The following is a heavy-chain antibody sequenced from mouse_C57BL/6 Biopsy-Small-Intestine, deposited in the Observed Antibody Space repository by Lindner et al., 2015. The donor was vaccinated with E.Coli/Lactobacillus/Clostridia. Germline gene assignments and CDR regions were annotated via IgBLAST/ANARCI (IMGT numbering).Heavy chain of an antibody. CDR1: GFNIKDHY. V-gene: IGHV14-2*01. J-gene: IGHJ3*01. Sequence: EVQLQESGAELVKPGASVKLSCTASGFNIKDHYIHWVKQRTDQGLEWIGRIDPEDGETTYAPKFQGEATITADTYSNSAYLQLSSLTSEDTAAYYCSRNEIYAAWFAYWGQGTLVTVSA. CDR2: IDPEDGET. CDR3: SRNEIYAAWFAY. D-gene: IGHD2-12*01.